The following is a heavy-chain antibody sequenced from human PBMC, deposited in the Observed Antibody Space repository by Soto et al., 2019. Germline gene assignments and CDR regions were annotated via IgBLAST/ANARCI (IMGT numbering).Heavy chain of an antibody. V-gene: IGHV4-39*01. CDR3: SRRGGSIAAAGTFPDY. Sequence: SQTLSLTCTVSGGSISSSSYYWGWIRQPPGKGLEWIGSIYYSGSTYYNPSLKSRVTISVDTSKNQFSLKLSSVTAADTAVYYCSRRGGSIAAAGTFPDYWGHGNLVT. CDR2: IYYSGST. CDR1: GGSISSSSYY. D-gene: IGHD6-13*01. J-gene: IGHJ4*01.